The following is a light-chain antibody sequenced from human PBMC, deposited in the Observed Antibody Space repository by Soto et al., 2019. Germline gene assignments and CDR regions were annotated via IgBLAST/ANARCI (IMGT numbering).Light chain of an antibody. J-gene: IGKJ1*01. V-gene: IGKV3-20*01. Sequence: PGERFTLSCRTSQSVCSRCFAWYQQKPGQSPRILIYCASTRATGIPDMFSGSGSGTDFTLTISRLEHEDFAVYYCQHYGTTPWTFGQGTKLAIK. CDR1: QSVCSRC. CDR2: CAS. CDR3: QHYGTTPWT.